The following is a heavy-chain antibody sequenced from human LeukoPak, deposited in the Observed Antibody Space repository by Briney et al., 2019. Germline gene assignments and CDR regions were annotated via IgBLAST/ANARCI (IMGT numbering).Heavy chain of an antibody. D-gene: IGHD1-1*01. CDR1: GASIRSFY. CDR3: ARDWILDY. Sequence: PSETLSLTCTVSGASIRSFYWSWIRQPPGKGLEYIGHIYYSGTTKSNPSLESRVSISVDTSKSQFSLKLSSVTAADTAVYYCARDWILDYWGQGTLVTVSS. CDR2: IYYSGTT. J-gene: IGHJ4*02. V-gene: IGHV4-59*01.